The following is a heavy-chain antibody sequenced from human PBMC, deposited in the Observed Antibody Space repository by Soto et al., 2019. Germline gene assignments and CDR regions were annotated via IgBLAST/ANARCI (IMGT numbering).Heavy chain of an antibody. CDR1: GASISSYF. J-gene: IGHJ6*02. CDR3: ASSNIAAAGFYYYGMDV. D-gene: IGHD6-13*01. Sequence: SETLSLTCTVSGASISSYFWNWIRQPPGRGLEWIGYLYYSGSTNYNPSLKSRATISVDTSKNQLSLKLSSVTAADTAVYYCASSNIAAAGFYYYGMDVWGRGTTVTVSS. V-gene: IGHV4-59*01. CDR2: LYYSGST.